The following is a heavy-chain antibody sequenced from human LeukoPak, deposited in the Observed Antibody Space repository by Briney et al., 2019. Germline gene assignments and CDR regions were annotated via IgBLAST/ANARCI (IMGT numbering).Heavy chain of an antibody. CDR2: IYHSGST. CDR1: GGSISSGGYS. CDR3: ARRPPSSYYDFWSGYTDGMDV. Sequence: SETLSLTCAVSGGSISSGGYSWSWIRQPPGKGLEWLGYIYHSGSTYYNPSLKSRVTISVDRSKNQFSLKLSSVTAADTAVYYCARRPPSSYYDFWSGYTDGMDVWGQGTTVTVSS. D-gene: IGHD3-3*01. V-gene: IGHV4-30-2*01. J-gene: IGHJ6*02.